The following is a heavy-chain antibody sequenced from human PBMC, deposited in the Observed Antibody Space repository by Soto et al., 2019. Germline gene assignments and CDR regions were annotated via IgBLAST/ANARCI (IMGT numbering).Heavy chain of an antibody. CDR1: GFTFSNAW. CDR3: ARATYNWNHEY. CDR2: IKSKVDGGTT. D-gene: IGHD1-20*01. J-gene: IGHJ4*02. V-gene: IGHV3-15*01. Sequence: GESLKISCVASGFTFSNAWMSWVRQAPGKGLKWVGLIKSKVDGGTTDFAAPVKGRFSISRDDLKNTLYLQMNRLGVDDTALYFCARATYNWNHEYWGQGTQVTVSS.